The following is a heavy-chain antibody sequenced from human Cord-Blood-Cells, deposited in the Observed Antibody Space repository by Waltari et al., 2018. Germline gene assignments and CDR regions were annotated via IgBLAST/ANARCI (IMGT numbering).Heavy chain of an antibody. CDR1: GYSISSGYY. Sequence: QVQLQESGPGLVKPSETLSLTCAVSGYSISSGYYWGWIRQPPGKGMEWIGSIHHSGTTYYSPSLKSRVTISVDTSKNQFSRKLSSVTAADTAVYYCARGTIGATRPPVYYLDYWGQGTLVTVSA. CDR3: ARGTIGATRPPVYYLDY. J-gene: IGHJ4*02. V-gene: IGHV4-38-2*01. D-gene: IGHD5-12*01. CDR2: IHHSGTT.